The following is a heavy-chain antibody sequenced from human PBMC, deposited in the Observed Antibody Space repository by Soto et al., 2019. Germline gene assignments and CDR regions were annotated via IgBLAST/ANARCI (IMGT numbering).Heavy chain of an antibody. CDR2: ISSSSSYI. CDR3: ARDFTYYYYYGMDV. J-gene: IGHJ6*02. D-gene: IGHD3-16*01. Sequence: EVQLVESGGGLVKPGGSLRLSCAASGFTFSSYSMNWVRQAPGKELEWVSSISSSSSYIYYADSVKGRFTISRDNAKNSLYLQMNSLRAEDTAVYYCARDFTYYYYYGMDVWGQGTTVTVSS. V-gene: IGHV3-21*01. CDR1: GFTFSSYS.